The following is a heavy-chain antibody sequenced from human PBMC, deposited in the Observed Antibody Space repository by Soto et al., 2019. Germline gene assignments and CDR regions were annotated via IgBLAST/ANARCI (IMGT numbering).Heavy chain of an antibody. J-gene: IGHJ4*02. V-gene: IGHV3-30-3*01. CDR3: ARGEQQLGLDY. Sequence: QVQLVESGGGVVQPGRSLRLSCAASGFTFSSYAMHWVRQAPGKGLEWVAVISYDGSNKYYADSVKGRFTISRDNSKNTLYLQMNSLRAEDTAVYYCARGEQQLGLDYWGQGTLVTVSS. CDR1: GFTFSSYA. CDR2: ISYDGSNK. D-gene: IGHD6-13*01.